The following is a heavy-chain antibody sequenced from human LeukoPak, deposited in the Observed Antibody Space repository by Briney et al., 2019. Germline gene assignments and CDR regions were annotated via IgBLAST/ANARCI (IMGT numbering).Heavy chain of an antibody. V-gene: IGHV4-38-2*02. D-gene: IGHD1-14*01. CDR1: GYSISTGYY. Sequence: SETLSLTCTVSGYSISTGYYWDWIRQPPGKGPERIGTFYHGGSTYYNPSLKSRVTISVDTSKNQFSLKLSSVTAADTAVYYCGGGMRNQDYLDYWGQGTLVTVSS. CDR2: FYHGGST. J-gene: IGHJ4*02. CDR3: GGGMRNQDYLDY.